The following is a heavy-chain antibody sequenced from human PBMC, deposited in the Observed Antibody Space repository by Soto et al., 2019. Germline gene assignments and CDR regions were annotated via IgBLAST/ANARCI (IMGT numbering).Heavy chain of an antibody. CDR2: ISGSGGST. V-gene: IGHV3-23*01. J-gene: IGHJ4*02. D-gene: IGHD5-12*01. CDR1: GFTFRIFA. Sequence: PGDSLRRSYRASGFTFRIFAMTWVRQAPGKGLEWVSAISGSGGSTYYADSVKGRFTISRDNSKNTLYLQTNSLRAEDTAVYYCANPASGYDHRVFDYWGQGP. CDR3: ANPASGYDHRVFDY.